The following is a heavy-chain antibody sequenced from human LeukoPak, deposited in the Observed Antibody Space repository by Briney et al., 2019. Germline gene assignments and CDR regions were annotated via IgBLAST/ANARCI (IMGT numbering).Heavy chain of an antibody. Sequence: ASVKVSCKASGYTFTSYWIGWVRQMPGKGLEWMGIIYPGDSDTRYSPSFQGQVTISADKSISTAYLQWSSLKASDTAMYYCATKGHYYDSSGSPYYFDYWGQGTLVTVSS. CDR3: ATKGHYYDSSGSPYYFDY. V-gene: IGHV5-51*01. CDR1: GYTFTSYW. D-gene: IGHD3-22*01. CDR2: IYPGDSDT. J-gene: IGHJ4*02.